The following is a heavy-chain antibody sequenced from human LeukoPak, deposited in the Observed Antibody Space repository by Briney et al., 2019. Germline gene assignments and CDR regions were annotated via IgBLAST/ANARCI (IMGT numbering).Heavy chain of an antibody. J-gene: IGHJ3*02. CDR1: GFTFSDYY. CDR2: ISSSGSTI. D-gene: IGHD3-9*01. CDR3: AYTKRRVAVLRYFPHAFDI. Sequence: PRGSLRLSCAASGFTFSDYYMSWIRQAPGKGLEWVSYISSSGSTIYYADFVKGRFTISRDNAKNSLYLQMNSLRAEDTAVYYCAYTKRRVAVLRYFPHAFDIWGQGTMVTVSS. V-gene: IGHV3-11*01.